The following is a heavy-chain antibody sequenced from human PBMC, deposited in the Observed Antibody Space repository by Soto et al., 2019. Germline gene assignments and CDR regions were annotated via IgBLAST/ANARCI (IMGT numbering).Heavy chain of an antibody. CDR3: AIPAGLLLFGECRNYNLFDL. D-gene: IGHD3-10*01. CDR1: GYTFTSYD. V-gene: IGHV1-8*01. Sequence: ASVKVSCKASGYTFTSYDINWVRQATGQGLEWMGWMNPNSGNTGYAQKFQGRVTMTRNTSISTAYMELSSLRSEDTAVYYCAIPAGLLLFGECRNYNLFDLWSQGTLVTVSS. J-gene: IGHJ5*02. CDR2: MNPNSGNT.